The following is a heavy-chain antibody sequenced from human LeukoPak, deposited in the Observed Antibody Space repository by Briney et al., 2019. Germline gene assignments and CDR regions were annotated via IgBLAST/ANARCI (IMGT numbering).Heavy chain of an antibody. J-gene: IGHJ5*02. CDR3: ARLGEYRSGLTNWFDP. CDR2: ISSSSSYI. V-gene: IGHV3-21*01. D-gene: IGHD6-19*01. Sequence: PGGSLRLSCAASGFTFSSYSMNWVRQAPGKGLEWVSSISSSSSYIYYADSVKGRFTISRDNAKNSLYLQMNSLRAEDTAVYYCARLGEYRSGLTNWFDPWGQGTLVTVSS. CDR1: GFTFSSYS.